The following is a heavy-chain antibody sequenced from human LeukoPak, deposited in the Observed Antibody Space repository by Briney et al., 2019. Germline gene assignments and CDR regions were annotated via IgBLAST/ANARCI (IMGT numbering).Heavy chain of an antibody. CDR2: INHSGGT. Sequence: PSETLSLTCAVYGGSFSGYYWSWIRQPPGKGLEWIGEINHSGGTNYNPSLKSRVTISVDTSKNQFSLELTSVTAADTAVYYCARRNDYGDYEPSDYWGQGTLVTVSS. J-gene: IGHJ4*02. V-gene: IGHV4-34*01. D-gene: IGHD4-17*01. CDR1: GGSFSGYY. CDR3: ARRNDYGDYEPSDY.